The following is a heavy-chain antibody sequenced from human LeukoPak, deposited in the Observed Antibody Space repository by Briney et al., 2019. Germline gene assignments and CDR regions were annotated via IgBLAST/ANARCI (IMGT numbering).Heavy chain of an antibody. D-gene: IGHD3-3*01. CDR1: GFTFSSYS. CDR3: ACYGGSGYSPFDY. Sequence: GGSLRLSCAASGFTFSSYSMNWVRQAPGKGLEWVSSISSSSSYIYYADSVKGRFTISRDNAKNSLYLQMNSLRAEDTAVYYCACYGGSGYSPFDYWGQGTLVTVSS. J-gene: IGHJ4*02. V-gene: IGHV3-21*01. CDR2: ISSSSSYI.